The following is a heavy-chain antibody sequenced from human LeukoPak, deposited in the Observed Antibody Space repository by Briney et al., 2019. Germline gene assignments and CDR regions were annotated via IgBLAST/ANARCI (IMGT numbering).Heavy chain of an antibody. D-gene: IGHD3-10*01. J-gene: IGHJ6*02. CDR1: GGSISSYY. CDR2: IYTSGST. CDR3: ARDGFRAVIMASYYYYGMDV. Sequence: PSETLSLTCTVSGGSISSYYWSWIRQPAGKGLEWIGRIYTSGSTNYNPSLKSRVTMSVDTSKNQFSLKLSSVTAADTAVYYCARDGFRAVIMASYYYYGMDVWGQGTTVTVSS. V-gene: IGHV4-4*07.